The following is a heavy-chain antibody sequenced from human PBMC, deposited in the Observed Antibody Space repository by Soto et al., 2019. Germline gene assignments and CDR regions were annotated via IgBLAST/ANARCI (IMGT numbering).Heavy chain of an antibody. V-gene: IGHV3-23*01. Sequence: EVQLLESGGGLVQPGGSLRLSCAASGFTFSSYAMSWVRQAPGKGLEWVSAISGSGGSTYYADSVKGRFTISRDNSKNTLYLQMISQRAEDTAVYYCAKFLSTTVTYYYYYGMDVWGQGTTVTVSS. CDR1: GFTFSSYA. CDR3: AKFLSTTVTYYYYYGMDV. D-gene: IGHD4-17*01. J-gene: IGHJ6*02. CDR2: ISGSGGST.